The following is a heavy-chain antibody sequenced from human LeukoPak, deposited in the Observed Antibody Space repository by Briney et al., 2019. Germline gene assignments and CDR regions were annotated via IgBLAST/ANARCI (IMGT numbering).Heavy chain of an antibody. CDR1: GYRFTTYW. V-gene: IGHV5-51*01. J-gene: IGHJ4*02. Sequence: PGESLKISCKGSGYRFTTYWIGWVRQMPGKGLEWMGIIYPGDSDTRYSPSFQGQVTISADKSISTAFLQWSSLKASDTAMYYCARAQFRGVIISPFDYWGQGTLVTASS. CDR2: IYPGDSDT. CDR3: ARAQFRGVIISPFDY. D-gene: IGHD3-10*01.